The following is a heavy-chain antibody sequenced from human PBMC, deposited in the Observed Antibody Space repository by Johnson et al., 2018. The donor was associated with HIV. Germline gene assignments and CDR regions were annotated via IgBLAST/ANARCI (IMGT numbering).Heavy chain of an antibody. CDR3: AAPVGATG. Sequence: VQLVESGGGVVQPGRSLRLSCAASGFTFNVYWMSWVRQAPGKGLEWVANIKQDGSEKYYVDSVKGRFTISRDNAKNSLSLQMNSLRAEDTAVFYCAAPVGATGWGQGTMVTVSS. CDR2: IKQDGSEK. CDR1: GFTFNVYW. J-gene: IGHJ3*01. D-gene: IGHD1-26*01. V-gene: IGHV3-7*01.